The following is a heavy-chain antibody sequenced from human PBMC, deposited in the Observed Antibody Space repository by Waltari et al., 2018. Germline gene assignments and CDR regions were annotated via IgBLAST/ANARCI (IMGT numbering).Heavy chain of an antibody. CDR2: GRNRANADST. CDR1: GFTFGDHF. CDR3: ARERINSYDTTGYQIQPFDY. Sequence: EVQLVESGGGLVQPGGSLRLSCAASGFTFGDHFMDWVRQAPGKGLEWVGRGRNRANADSTEYAASVEGRFTISRDDSQNSLYLQMNSLKSEDTAVYYCARERINSYDTTGYQIQPFDYWGQGTLVSVSS. V-gene: IGHV3-72*01. D-gene: IGHD3-22*01. J-gene: IGHJ4*02.